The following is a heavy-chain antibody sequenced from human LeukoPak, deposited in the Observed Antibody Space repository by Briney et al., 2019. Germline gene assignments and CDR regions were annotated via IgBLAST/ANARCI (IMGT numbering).Heavy chain of an antibody. V-gene: IGHV3-21*01. D-gene: IGHD3-9*01. CDR3: AREAGLRYFDWLLSTDYYFDY. CDR2: ISSSSSYI. CDR1: GFTFSSYS. J-gene: IGHJ4*02. Sequence: PGGSLRLSCAASGFTFSSYSMNWVRQAPGKGLEWVSSISSSSSYIYYADSVKGRFTISRDNSKNTLYLQMNSLRAEDTAVYYCAREAGLRYFDWLLSTDYYFDYWGQGTLVTVSS.